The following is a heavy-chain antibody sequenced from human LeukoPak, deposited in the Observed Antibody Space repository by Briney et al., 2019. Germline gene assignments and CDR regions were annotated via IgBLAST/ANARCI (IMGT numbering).Heavy chain of an antibody. CDR1: GFTFSSYS. CDR2: ISSSSSYI. V-gene: IGHV3-21*01. Sequence: GGSLRLSCAASGFTFSSYSMNWVRQAPGKGLEWVSSISSSSSYIYYADSVKGRFTISRDNAKNSLYLQMNSLRAEDTAVYYCARDLPHSSSWGFDYWGQGTLVTVSS. D-gene: IGHD6-13*01. J-gene: IGHJ4*02. CDR3: ARDLPHSSSWGFDY.